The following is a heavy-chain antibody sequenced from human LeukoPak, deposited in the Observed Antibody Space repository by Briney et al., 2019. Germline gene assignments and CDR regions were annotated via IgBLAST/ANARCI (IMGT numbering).Heavy chain of an antibody. Sequence: QTGGSLRLSCAASGFTFSSYAMSWVRQAPGKGLEWVSAISGSGGSTYYADSVKGRFTISRDNSKNTLYLQMNSLRAEDTAVYYCASPSQTLWFGELGYWGQGTLVTVSS. CDR2: ISGSGGST. CDR3: ASPSQTLWFGELGY. D-gene: IGHD3-10*01. J-gene: IGHJ4*02. V-gene: IGHV3-23*01. CDR1: GFTFSSYA.